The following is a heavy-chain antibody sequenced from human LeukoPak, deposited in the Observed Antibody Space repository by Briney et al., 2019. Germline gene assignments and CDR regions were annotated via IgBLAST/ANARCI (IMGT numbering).Heavy chain of an antibody. V-gene: IGHV3-30*18. Sequence: GGSLRLSCAASGFTFSSYGTHWVRQAPGKGLEWVAVISYDGSNKYYADSVKGRFTISRDNSKNTLYLQMNSLRAEDTAVYYCAKDQRDSGWFDYWGQGTLVTVSS. CDR3: AKDQRDSGWFDY. CDR1: GFTFSSYG. CDR2: ISYDGSNK. J-gene: IGHJ4*02. D-gene: IGHD6-19*01.